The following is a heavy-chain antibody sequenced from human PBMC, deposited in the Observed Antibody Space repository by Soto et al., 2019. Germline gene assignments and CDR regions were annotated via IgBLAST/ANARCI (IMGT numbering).Heavy chain of an antibody. CDR3: ARPQNDILTDSYTNYFDS. CDR1: GYTFTNYG. D-gene: IGHD3-9*01. V-gene: IGHV1-18*01. Sequence: ASVKVSCMASGYTFTNYGLTWVRQAPGQGPEWVGWISAYNGNTHYAQKLQGRVAMTTDTSTSTAYMELRSLSSDDTAVYYCARPQNDILTDSYTNYFDSWGQGTPVTVSS. CDR2: ISAYNGNT. J-gene: IGHJ4*02.